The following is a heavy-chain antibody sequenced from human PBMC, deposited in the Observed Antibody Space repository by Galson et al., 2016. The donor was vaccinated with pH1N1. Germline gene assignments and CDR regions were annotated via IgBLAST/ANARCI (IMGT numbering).Heavy chain of an antibody. J-gene: IGHJ6*04. CDR2: INPKSGGT. Sequence: KVSCKAPGYTFTAYYMHWVRQAPGQGLEWLGWINPKSGGTTYAQKFQGRVIMTRDTSPSTAYMELSRLSYDDTAVYFCARLTDISLSGGKLRVWGKGTTVTVSS. D-gene: IGHD5-12*01. CDR1: GYTFTAYY. V-gene: IGHV1-2*02. CDR3: ARLTDISLSGGKLRV.